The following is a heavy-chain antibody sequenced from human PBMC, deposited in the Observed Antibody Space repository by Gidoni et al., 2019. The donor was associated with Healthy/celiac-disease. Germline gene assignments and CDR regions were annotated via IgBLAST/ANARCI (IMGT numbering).Heavy chain of an antibody. J-gene: IGHJ4*02. D-gene: IGHD3-9*01. CDR2: ISVSGGST. V-gene: IGHV3-23*01. CDR1: GFTFSSYA. Sequence: EVQLLESGGGLVKPGGSLRLSCAASGFTFSSYAMSWVGPAPGKGLEWVSAISVSGGSTYYADPVKGRFTISRDNSKNTLYLQMNSLRAEDTAVYYCAKAPYYDILTGYYPHWGQGTLVTVSS. CDR3: AKAPYYDILTGYYPH.